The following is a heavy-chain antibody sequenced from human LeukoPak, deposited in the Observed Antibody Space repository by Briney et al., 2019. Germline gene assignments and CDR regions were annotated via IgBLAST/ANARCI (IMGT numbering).Heavy chain of an antibody. Sequence: SETLSLTCTVSGGSISSGGYYWSWIRQHPGKGLEWIGYIYYSGSTYYNPSLKSRVTISVDTSKNQFSLKLSSVTAADTAVYYCARDLGLDDAFDIWGQGTMVTVSP. V-gene: IGHV4-31*03. J-gene: IGHJ3*02. CDR3: ARDLGLDDAFDI. CDR1: GGSISSGGYY. CDR2: IYYSGST. D-gene: IGHD3-16*01.